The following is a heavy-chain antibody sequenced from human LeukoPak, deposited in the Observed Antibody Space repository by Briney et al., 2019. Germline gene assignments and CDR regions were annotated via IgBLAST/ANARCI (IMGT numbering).Heavy chain of an antibody. CDR3: ARDARYSSSWTVEY. CDR2: SSNGGSTI. CDR1: GFTFSDFY. D-gene: IGHD6-13*01. Sequence: AGGSLRLSCAASGFTFSDFYMTWIRQAPGKGLEWVSYSSNGGSTIYYADSVKGRFTISRDNSKNTLYLQMNSLRAEDTAVYYCARDARYSSSWTVEYWGQGTLVTVSS. V-gene: IGHV3-11*01. J-gene: IGHJ4*02.